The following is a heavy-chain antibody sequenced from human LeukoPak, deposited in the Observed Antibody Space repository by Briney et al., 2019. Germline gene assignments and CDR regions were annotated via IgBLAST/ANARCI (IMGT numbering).Heavy chain of an antibody. D-gene: IGHD3-9*01. CDR2: IKQDGSEK. CDR1: GFTFSSYW. V-gene: IGHV3-7*01. Sequence: SGGSLRLSCAASGFTFSSYWMSWVRQAPGKGLEWVANIKQDGSEKYYVDSVKGRFTISRDNAKNSLYLQMNSLRAEDTAVYYCARETFDYDILTANPGAFDYWGQGTLVTVSS. J-gene: IGHJ4*02. CDR3: ARETFDYDILTANPGAFDY.